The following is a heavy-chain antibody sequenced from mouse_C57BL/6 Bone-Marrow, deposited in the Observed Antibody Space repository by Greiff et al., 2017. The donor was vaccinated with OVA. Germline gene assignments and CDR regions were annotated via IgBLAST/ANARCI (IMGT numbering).Heavy chain of an antibody. D-gene: IGHD1-1*01. CDR1: GYTFTSYW. CDR2: IDPSDSYT. V-gene: IGHV1-59*01. J-gene: IGHJ2*01. CDR3: ARSWCYGGSDDY. Sequence: QVQLQQPGAELVRPGTSVKLSCKASGYTFTSYWMHWVKQRPGQGLEWIGVIDPSDSYTNYNQKFKGKATLTVDTSSSTAYMQLSSLTSEDSAVYYCARSWCYGGSDDYWGQGTTLTVSS.